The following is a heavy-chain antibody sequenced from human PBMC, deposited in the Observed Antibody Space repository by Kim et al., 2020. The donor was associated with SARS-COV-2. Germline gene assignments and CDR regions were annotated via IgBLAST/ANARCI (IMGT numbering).Heavy chain of an antibody. CDR2: INHSGST. CDR1: GGSFSGYY. V-gene: IGHV4-34*01. Sequence: SETLSLTCAVYGGSFSGYYWSWIRQPPGKGLEWIGEINHSGSTNYNPSLKSRVTISVDTSKNQFSLKLSSVTAADTAVYYCARFSYYDFWSGYYTSGNKDDAFDIWGQGTMVTVSS. J-gene: IGHJ3*02. D-gene: IGHD3-3*01. CDR3: ARFSYYDFWSGYYTSGNKDDAFDI.